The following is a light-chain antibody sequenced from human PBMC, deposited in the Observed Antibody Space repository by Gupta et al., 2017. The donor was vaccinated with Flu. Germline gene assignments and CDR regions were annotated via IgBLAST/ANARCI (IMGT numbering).Light chain of an antibody. J-gene: IGKJ4*01. CDR1: QSVLHSSNNKNY. CDR2: WAS. Sequence: SLGERATINCKSSQSVLHSSNNKNYLAWYQQKPGQPPKLLIYWASARESGLLDRFSGSGSGTDFTLTISSLQAEDVAVYYFQQYYTVPFTFGGGTKVEIK. V-gene: IGKV4-1*01. CDR3: QQYYTVPFT.